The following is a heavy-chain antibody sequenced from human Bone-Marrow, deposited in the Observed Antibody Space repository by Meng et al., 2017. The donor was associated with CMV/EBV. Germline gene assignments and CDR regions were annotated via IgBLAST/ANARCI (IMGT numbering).Heavy chain of an antibody. V-gene: IGHV2-70D*14. CDR2: IDWDDDK. CDR3: ARISGLANLGMDV. Sequence: SGPTLVKPTQTLTLTCTFSGFSLSTSGMRVSWIRQPPGKALEWLARIDWDDDKFYSTSQKTRLTISKNTSKNQVVLTMTNMDPVDTATYYWARISGLANLGMDVWGQGTTVTVSS. J-gene: IGHJ6*02. CDR1: GFSLSTSGMR. D-gene: IGHD6-19*01.